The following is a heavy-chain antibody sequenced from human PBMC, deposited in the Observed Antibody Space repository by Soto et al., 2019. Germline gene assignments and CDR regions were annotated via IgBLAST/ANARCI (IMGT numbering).Heavy chain of an antibody. CDR1: GFTFSSYA. Sequence: GGSLRLSCAASGFTFSSYAMSWVRQAPGKGLEWVSAISGSGGSTYYADSVKGRFTISRDNSKNTLYLQMNSLRAEDTAVYYCAKTIPLLYYDFWSGSYDYWGQGTLVTVSS. CDR2: ISGSGGST. CDR3: AKTIPLLYYDFWSGSYDY. V-gene: IGHV3-23*01. D-gene: IGHD3-3*01. J-gene: IGHJ4*02.